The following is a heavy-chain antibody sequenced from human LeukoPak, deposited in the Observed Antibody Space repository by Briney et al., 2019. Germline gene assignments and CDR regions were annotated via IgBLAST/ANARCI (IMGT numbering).Heavy chain of an antibody. CDR3: ARQSGAYYYGSGSAH. CDR2: IYPGDSDT. Sequence: ESLKISCKASGYSFTTYWIGWVRQMPGKGLEWMGIIYPGDSDTRYSPSFQGQVTISADKSISTAYLQWSSLKASDTAMYYCARQSGAYYYGSGSAHWGQGTLVTASS. D-gene: IGHD3-10*01. CDR1: GYSFTTYW. V-gene: IGHV5-51*01. J-gene: IGHJ4*02.